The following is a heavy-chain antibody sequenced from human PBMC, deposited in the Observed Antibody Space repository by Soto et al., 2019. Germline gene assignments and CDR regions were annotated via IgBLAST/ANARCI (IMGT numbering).Heavy chain of an antibody. D-gene: IGHD4-4*01. CDR3: ARGNTVTTWKNWFDP. Sequence: QVQLVQSGAEVKKPGASVKVSCKSSGYTFTSYDINWVRQAPGQGLEWMGWMNPNSGNTGYAQKFQGRVTMTRNTSISTAYMELSSLRSEDTAVYYCARGNTVTTWKNWFDPWGQGTLVTVSS. V-gene: IGHV1-8*01. J-gene: IGHJ5*02. CDR2: MNPNSGNT. CDR1: GYTFTSYD.